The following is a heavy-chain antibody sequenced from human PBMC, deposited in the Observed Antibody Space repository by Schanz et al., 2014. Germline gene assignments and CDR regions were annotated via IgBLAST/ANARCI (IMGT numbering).Heavy chain of an antibody. Sequence: VQLVESGGGLVQPGGSLRLSCAASGFTLSNSDMHWVRQGTGKGLEWVSTISASGGSTYYADSVKGRFTISRDNAKNSLYLQMNSLRAEDTAVYYCAREQIMAAAGLVDYWGHGTLVTVSS. CDR2: ISASGGST. CDR3: AREQIMAAAGLVDY. J-gene: IGHJ4*01. D-gene: IGHD6-13*01. V-gene: IGHV3-23*04. CDR1: GFTLSNSD.